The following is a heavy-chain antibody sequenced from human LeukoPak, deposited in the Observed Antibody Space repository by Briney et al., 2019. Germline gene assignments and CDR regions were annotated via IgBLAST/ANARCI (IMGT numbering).Heavy chain of an antibody. Sequence: PGGSLRLSCAASGFTFSNYAMTWARQAPGKGLEWVSGISGSDDTTYYAGSVKGRFTISRDNAKNTVYLQMSSLRAEDTAVYYCAKGLTPDYWGQGTLVIVSS. CDR1: GFTFSNYA. D-gene: IGHD4/OR15-4a*01. CDR2: ISGSDDTT. CDR3: AKGLTPDY. V-gene: IGHV3-23*01. J-gene: IGHJ4*02.